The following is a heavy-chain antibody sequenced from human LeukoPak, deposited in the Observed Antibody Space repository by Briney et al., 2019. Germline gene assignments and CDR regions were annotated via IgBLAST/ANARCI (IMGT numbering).Heavy chain of an antibody. CDR1: GFTFSSYG. CDR3: ARGNEYGDYYFDY. J-gene: IGHJ4*02. CDR2: IWYDGSNK. D-gene: IGHD4-17*01. V-gene: IGHV3-33*01. Sequence: GGSLRLSCAASGFTFSSYGMHWVRQAPGKGLEWVAVIWYDGSNKYYADSVKGRFTISRDNSKNTLYLQMNSLRAEDTAVYYCARGNEYGDYYFDYWGQGTLVTVSS.